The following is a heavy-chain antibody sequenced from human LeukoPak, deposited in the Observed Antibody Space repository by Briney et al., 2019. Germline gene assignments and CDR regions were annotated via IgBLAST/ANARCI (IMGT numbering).Heavy chain of an antibody. J-gene: IGHJ4*02. CDR3: ARVSKSSGKDYFDY. D-gene: IGHD6-19*01. Sequence: ASVKVSRKASGYTFTSYGISWVRQAPGQGLEWMGWISAYNGNTNYAQKLQGRVTMTTDTSTSTAYMELRSLRSYETAVYYCARVSKSSGKDYFDYWGQGTLVTVSS. V-gene: IGHV1-18*01. CDR1: GYTFTSYG. CDR2: ISAYNGNT.